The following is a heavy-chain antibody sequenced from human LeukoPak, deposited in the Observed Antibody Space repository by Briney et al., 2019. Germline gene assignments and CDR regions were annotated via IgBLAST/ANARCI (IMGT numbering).Heavy chain of an antibody. V-gene: IGHV3-23*01. CDR1: GFTFSSYA. D-gene: IGHD3-22*01. CDR2: ISGSGGRT. J-gene: IGHJ4*02. CDR3: AKDRATMMGVIRTTPRGQFDY. Sequence: GRSLRPSCAASGFTFSSYAMSWVRPAPGKGLEWVSAISGSGGRTYYADSVKGRFTISRDNSKHTLFLQMNSLRAEDTALYYCAKDRATMMGVIRTTPRGQFDYGGQGTLVTVSS.